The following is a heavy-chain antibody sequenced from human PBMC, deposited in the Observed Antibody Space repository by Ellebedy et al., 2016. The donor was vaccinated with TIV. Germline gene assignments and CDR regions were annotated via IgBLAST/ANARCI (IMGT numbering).Heavy chain of an antibody. CDR3: ARHVVGLPDY. Sequence: MPSETLSLTCTVSGGSISSSYWSWSRQPPGKGLEWIGYIYYSGSTYYNPSLKSRVTISVDTSKNQFSLKLSSVTAADTAVYYCARHVVGLPDYWGQGTLVTVSS. CDR1: GGSISSSY. J-gene: IGHJ4*02. D-gene: IGHD5-18*01. V-gene: IGHV4-59*04. CDR2: IYYSGST.